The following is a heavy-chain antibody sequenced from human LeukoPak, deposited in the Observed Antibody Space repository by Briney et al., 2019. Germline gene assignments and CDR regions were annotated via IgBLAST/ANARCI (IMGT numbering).Heavy chain of an antibody. D-gene: IGHD4-23*01. CDR2: ISYDGSNK. J-gene: IGHJ3*02. CDR1: GFTFSSYG. CDR3: ARDIGGNSGLGDAFDI. Sequence: GRSLRLSCAASGFTFSSYGMHWVRQAPGKGLEWVAVISYDGSNKYYADSVKGRFTISRDNSKNTLYLQMNSLRAEDTAVYYCARDIGGNSGLGDAFDIWGQGTMVTVSS. V-gene: IGHV3-30*03.